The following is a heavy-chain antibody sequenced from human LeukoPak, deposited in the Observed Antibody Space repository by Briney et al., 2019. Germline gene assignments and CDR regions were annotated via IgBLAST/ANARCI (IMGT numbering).Heavy chain of an antibody. CDR2: IAADGGVK. CDR3: AREATWGQWYFDL. CDR1: GFTFHDHG. Sequence: GGSLRLSCAASGFTFHDHGMDWVRQAPGKGLEWVAVIAADGGVKQYADFVKGRFSLSRDNSKNTLFPQMNGLTVEDTAVYYCAREATWGQWYFDLWGQGAPVTVSS. J-gene: IGHJ4*02. V-gene: IGHV3-30*03. D-gene: IGHD6-19*01.